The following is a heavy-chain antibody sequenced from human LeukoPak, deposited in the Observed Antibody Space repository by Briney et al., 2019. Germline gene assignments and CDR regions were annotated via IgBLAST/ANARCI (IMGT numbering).Heavy chain of an antibody. V-gene: IGHV3-48*01. Sequence: GSLRLSCAASGFNFIDYSMDWVRQAPGKGLEWISYIGISGGNTKYADSVKGRFTISRDKARNSLYLQMNSLRVEDTAVYYCARDHRYAFDNWGHGTLVTVSS. CDR3: ARDHRYAFDN. D-gene: IGHD5-12*01. J-gene: IGHJ4*01. CDR2: IGISGGNT. CDR1: GFNFIDYS.